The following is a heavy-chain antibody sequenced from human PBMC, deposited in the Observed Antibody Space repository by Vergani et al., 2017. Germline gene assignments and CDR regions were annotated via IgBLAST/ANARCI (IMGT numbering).Heavy chain of an antibody. D-gene: IGHD6-13*01. CDR3: ARERAPASTYYYYGMDV. V-gene: IGHV1-46*01. CDR1: GYTFTSYG. CDR2: INPSGGST. Sequence: QVQLVQSGAEVKKPGASVKVSCKASGYTFTSYGISWVRQAPGQGLEWMGIINPSGGSTSYAQKFQGRVTMTRDTSTSTVYMELSSLISEDTAVYYCARERAPASTYYYYGMDVWGQGP. J-gene: IGHJ6*02.